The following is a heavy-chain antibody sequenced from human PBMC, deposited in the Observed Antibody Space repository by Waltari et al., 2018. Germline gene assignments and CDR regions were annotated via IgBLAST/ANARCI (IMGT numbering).Heavy chain of an antibody. CDR1: GFTFSRYW. Sequence: EVQLVESGGGLVQPGGSLRLSCGASGFTFSRYWMSWVRQTPGKGLEWVANINYDGSQKYYVDSVKGRFTISRDNAKNSVYLQMNSLRVEDTAVYYCAKSRGFEYWGQGTLITVPS. CDR3: AKSRGFEY. CDR2: INYDGSQK. D-gene: IGHD2-2*01. J-gene: IGHJ4*02. V-gene: IGHV3-7*01.